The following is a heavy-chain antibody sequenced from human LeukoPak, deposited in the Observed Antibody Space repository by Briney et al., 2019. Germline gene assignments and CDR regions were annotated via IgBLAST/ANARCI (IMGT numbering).Heavy chain of an antibody. J-gene: IGHJ4*02. D-gene: IGHD3-22*01. Sequence: GGSLRLSCSASGFTFGSCAMHWVRQAPGKGLEYVSAISNNGYNTYYADSVKGRFTISRDNSKNTLYLQMNSLRAEDAAVYYCARERNYYDSSGYYKYFDYWGQGTLVTVSS. CDR3: ARERNYYDSSGYYKYFDY. CDR2: ISNNGYNT. CDR1: GFTFGSCA. V-gene: IGHV3-64*04.